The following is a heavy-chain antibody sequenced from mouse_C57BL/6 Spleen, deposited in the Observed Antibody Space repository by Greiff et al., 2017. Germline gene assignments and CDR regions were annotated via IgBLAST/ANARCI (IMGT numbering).Heavy chain of an antibody. D-gene: IGHD2-1*01. V-gene: IGHV5-4*01. CDR2: ISDGGSYT. CDR3: AKEGNYVLYYLDD. Sequence: EVKVVESGGGLVKPGGSLKLSCAASGFTFSSYAMSWVRQTPEKRLEWVATISDGGSYTYYPDNVKGRFTISRANAKNNLYLQMSQLKSEDTAIYYCAKEGNYVLYYLDDWGQGTTRTVCS. J-gene: IGHJ2*01. CDR1: GFTFSSYA.